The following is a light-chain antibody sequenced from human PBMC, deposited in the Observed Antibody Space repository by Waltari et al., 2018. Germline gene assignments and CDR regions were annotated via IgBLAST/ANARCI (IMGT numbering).Light chain of an antibody. CDR1: QSLVHSDGNTY. J-gene: IGKJ2*03. CDR2: KVS. V-gene: IGKV2-30*02. CDR3: MQATHWPHS. Sequence: DVVMTQSPLSLPVTLGQPASISCRSSQSLVHSDGNTYLNWFQQRPGQSPRRLIYKVSNRDSGVPDRFSGSGSGTDFTLKISRVEAEDVGLYYCMQATHWPHSFGQGTKLEIK.